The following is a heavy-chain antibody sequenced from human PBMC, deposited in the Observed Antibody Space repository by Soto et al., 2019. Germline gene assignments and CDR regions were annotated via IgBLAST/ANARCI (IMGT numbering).Heavy chain of an antibody. V-gene: IGHV4-59*01. CDR2: IYYSGST. Sequence: LSLTCTVSGGSISSYYWSCIRQPPGKGLEWIGYIYYSGSTNYNPSLKSRVTISVDTSKNQFSLKLSSVTAADTAVYYCARARSSTSDAFDIWGQGTMVTVSS. D-gene: IGHD2-2*01. CDR1: GGSISSYY. J-gene: IGHJ3*02. CDR3: ARARSSTSDAFDI.